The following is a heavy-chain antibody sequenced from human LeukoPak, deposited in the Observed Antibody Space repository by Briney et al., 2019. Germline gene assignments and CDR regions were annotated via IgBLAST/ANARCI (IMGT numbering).Heavy chain of an antibody. CDR3: ARDVSMIRGYYYGMDV. Sequence: GGSLRLSCAASGFTVSSNYMSWVRQAPGKGLEWVSVIYSGGSTYYADSVKGRFTISRDNSKNTLYLQMNSLRAEDTAAYYCARDVSMIRGYYYGMDVWGQGTTVTVSS. J-gene: IGHJ6*02. D-gene: IGHD2/OR15-2a*01. CDR1: GFTVSSNY. CDR2: IYSGGST. V-gene: IGHV3-66*01.